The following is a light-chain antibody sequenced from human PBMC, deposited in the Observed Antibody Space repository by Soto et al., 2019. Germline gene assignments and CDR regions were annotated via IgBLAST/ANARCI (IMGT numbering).Light chain of an antibody. J-gene: IGKJ2*03. V-gene: IGKV3-11*01. CDR2: DAS. CDR1: QSVTNY. Sequence: EIVLTQSPATLSLSPGERATLSCRASQSVTNYLAWYQQKPGQAPRLLIYDASNRATGVPARFSGSGSGTDFTLTISSLEPEDFAIYYCQQRSSWYSFGQGTKV. CDR3: QQRSSWYS.